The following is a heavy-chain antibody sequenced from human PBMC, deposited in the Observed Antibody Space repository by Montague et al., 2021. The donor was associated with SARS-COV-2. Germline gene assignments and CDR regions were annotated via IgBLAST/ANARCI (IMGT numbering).Heavy chain of an antibody. J-gene: IGHJ4*02. CDR1: GFPFSAYW. CDR3: ARDGLTTVTTYYFDH. V-gene: IGHV3-7*01. CDR2: IKQDGSEK. Sequence: SLRLSCAASGFPFSAYWMSWVRQAPGKGLEWVANIKQDGSEKYYVDSVKGRFTISRDNAKNSLYLPVNSLRAEDTAVYHCARDGLTTVTTYYFDHWGQGTLVTVSS. D-gene: IGHD4-17*01.